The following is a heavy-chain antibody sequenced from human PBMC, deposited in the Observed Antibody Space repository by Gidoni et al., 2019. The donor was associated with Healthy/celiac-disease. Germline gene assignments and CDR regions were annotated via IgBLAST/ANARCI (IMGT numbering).Heavy chain of an antibody. Sequence: EVQLVESGGGLVQTGGSLGLSCAASGFTFRSYSMNWVRQAPGKGLDWVSYISSSSSTIYYADSVKGRFTISRDNAKNSLYLQMNSLRAEDTAVYYCARAGITIFGVVIIPHFDYWGQGTLVTVSS. CDR1: GFTFRSYS. CDR3: ARAGITIFGVVIIPHFDY. V-gene: IGHV3-48*01. CDR2: ISSSSSTI. D-gene: IGHD3-3*01. J-gene: IGHJ4*02.